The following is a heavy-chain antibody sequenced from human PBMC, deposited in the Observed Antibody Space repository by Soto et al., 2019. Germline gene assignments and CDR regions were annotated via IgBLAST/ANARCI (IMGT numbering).Heavy chain of an antibody. V-gene: IGHV3-33*01. CDR3: ARDTRYCSSTSCYYYYYGMDV. CDR1: GFTFSSYG. CDR2: IWYDGSNK. D-gene: IGHD2-2*01. J-gene: IGHJ6*02. Sequence: GWSLRLSCAASGFTFSSYGMHWVRQAPGKGLEWVAVIWYDGSNKYYADSVKGRFTISRDNSKNTLYLQMNSLRAEDTAVYYCARDTRYCSSTSCYYYYYGMDVWGQGTTVTVSS.